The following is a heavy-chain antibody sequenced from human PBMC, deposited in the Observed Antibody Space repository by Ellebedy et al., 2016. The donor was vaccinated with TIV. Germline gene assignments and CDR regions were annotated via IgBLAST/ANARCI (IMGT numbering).Heavy chain of an antibody. J-gene: IGHJ4*02. D-gene: IGHD6-13*01. Sequence: GESLKISCAASGFTFSAYTMHWVRQAPGKVLEWVSSISSNSIYIYYADSVKGRFTISRDNAKNSLYLQMNSLRAEDTAVYYCARELTAAGFYWGQGTLVTVSS. CDR2: ISSNSIYI. CDR1: GFTFSAYT. V-gene: IGHV3-21*01. CDR3: ARELTAAGFY.